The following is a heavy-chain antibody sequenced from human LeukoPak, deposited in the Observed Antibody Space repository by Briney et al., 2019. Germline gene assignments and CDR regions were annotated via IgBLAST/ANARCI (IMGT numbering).Heavy chain of an antibody. CDR3: ARARCAVANLDY. V-gene: IGHV4-39*07. Sequence: SETLSLTCTVSGGSISSSSYYWGWIRQPPGKGLEWLGSIYYSGSTYYNPSLKSRVTISVDTSKNQFSLKVSSVTAADTAVYYCARARCAVANLDYWGQGTLATVAS. D-gene: IGHD6-19*01. CDR1: GGSISSSSYY. J-gene: IGHJ4*02. CDR2: IYYSGST.